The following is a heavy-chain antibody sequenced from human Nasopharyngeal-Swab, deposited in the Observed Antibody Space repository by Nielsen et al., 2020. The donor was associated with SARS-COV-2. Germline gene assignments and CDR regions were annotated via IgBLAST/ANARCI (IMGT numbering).Heavy chain of an antibody. CDR2: ISSSSSYI. CDR3: ARAHYGGTYYYYGMDV. J-gene: IGHJ6*02. D-gene: IGHD4-23*01. CDR1: GFTFSSYS. Sequence: GESLKISCAASGFTFSSYSMNWVRQAPGKGLEWVSSISSSSSYIYYADSVKGRFTISRDNAKNSLYLQMNSLRAGDTAVYYCARAHYGGTYYYYGMDVWGQGTTVTVSS. V-gene: IGHV3-21*01.